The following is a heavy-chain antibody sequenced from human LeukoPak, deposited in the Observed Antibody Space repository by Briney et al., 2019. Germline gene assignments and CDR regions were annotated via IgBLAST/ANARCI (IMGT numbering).Heavy chain of an antibody. CDR3: GRGSAGTALDY. CDR2: IYYSGST. CDR1: GGSISSYY. Sequence: SETLFLTCTVSGGSISSYYWSWIRQPPGKGLEWIGYIYYSGSTNYNPSLKSRVTISVDTSKNQFSLKLSSVTAADTAVYYCGRGSAGTALDYWGQGTLVTVSS. J-gene: IGHJ4*02. D-gene: IGHD6-19*01. V-gene: IGHV4-59*01.